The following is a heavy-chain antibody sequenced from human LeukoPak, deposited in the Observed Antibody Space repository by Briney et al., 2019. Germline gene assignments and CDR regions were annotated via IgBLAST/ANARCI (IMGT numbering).Heavy chain of an antibody. J-gene: IGHJ4*02. CDR1: GFTFSSNG. CDR3: ARDWGTSSLYLVN. Sequence: GGSLRLSCAASGFTFSSNGMHWVRQAPGKGLEWVAFIQNDGNNKKYADSVKGRSTISRDNSKNTLYLQMNSLRIEDTAVYYCARDWGTSSLYLVNWGQGTLVTVSS. D-gene: IGHD6-6*01. CDR2: IQNDGNNK. V-gene: IGHV3-30*02.